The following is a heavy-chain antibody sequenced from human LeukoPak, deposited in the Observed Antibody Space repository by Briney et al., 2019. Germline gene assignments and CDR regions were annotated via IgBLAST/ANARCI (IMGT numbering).Heavy chain of an antibody. CDR3: ARDAYYYGSGSAPFDY. CDR1: GGSISSSNW. J-gene: IGHJ4*02. V-gene: IGHV4-4*02. CDR2: IYHSGST. D-gene: IGHD3-10*01. Sequence: PSETLSLTCAVSGGSISSSNWWSWVRQPPGKGLEWIGEIYHSGSTNYNPSLKSRVTISVDKSKNQFSLKLSSVTAADTAVYYCARDAYYYGSGSAPFDYWGQGTLVTVSS.